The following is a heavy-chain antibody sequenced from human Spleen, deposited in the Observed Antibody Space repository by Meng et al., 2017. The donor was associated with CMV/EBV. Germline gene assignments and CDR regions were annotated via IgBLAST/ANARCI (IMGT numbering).Heavy chain of an antibody. D-gene: IGHD6-25*01. CDR1: GGSISSYY. CDR3: ARMEDGYSSGARLGMDV. Sequence: SETLSLTCTVSGGSISSYYWSWIRQPPGKGLEWIGEINHSGSTNYNPSLKSRVTISVDTSKNQFSLKLSSVTAADTAVYYCARMEDGYSSGARLGMDVWGQGTTVTVSS. J-gene: IGHJ6*02. CDR2: INHSGST. V-gene: IGHV4-34*01.